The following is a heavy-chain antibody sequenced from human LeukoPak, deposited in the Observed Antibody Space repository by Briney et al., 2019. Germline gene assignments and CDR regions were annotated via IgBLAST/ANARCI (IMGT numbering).Heavy chain of an antibody. CDR2: INSDARST. CDR3: ARVVVRDSSSWFD. J-gene: IGHJ4*02. CDR1: GFTFSSYW. Sequence: GGSLRLSCAASGFTFSSYWMHWVRQGPGKGLVWVSRINSDARSTSYADSVKGRFTISRDNAKNTLYLQMNSLRAEDTAVYYCARVVVRDSSSWFDWGQGTLVTVSS. D-gene: IGHD6-13*01. V-gene: IGHV3-74*01.